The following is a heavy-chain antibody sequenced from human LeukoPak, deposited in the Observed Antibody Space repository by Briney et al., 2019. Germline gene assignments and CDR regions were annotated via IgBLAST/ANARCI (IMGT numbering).Heavy chain of an antibody. V-gene: IGHV1-18*01. J-gene: IGHJ4*02. CDR2: ISAYNGNT. D-gene: IGHD5-12*01. Sequence: ASVKVSCKASGYTFISYGISWVRQAPGQGLEWMGWISAYNGNTNYAQKLQGRVTMTTDTSTSTAYMELRSLRSDDTAVYYCARVLAPYSGYDSDFDYWGQGTLVTVSS. CDR1: GYTFISYG. CDR3: ARVLAPYSGYDSDFDY.